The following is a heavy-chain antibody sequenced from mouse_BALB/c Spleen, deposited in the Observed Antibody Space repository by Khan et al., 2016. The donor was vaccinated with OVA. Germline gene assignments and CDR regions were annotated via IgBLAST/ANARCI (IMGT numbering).Heavy chain of an antibody. V-gene: IGHV3-2*02. CDR2: ISYSGNT. CDR3: ARVYGGDFDY. CDR1: GYSITTDYA. J-gene: IGHJ2*01. D-gene: IGHD1-1*01. Sequence: EVQLKESGPGLVKPSQSLSLTYTVTGYSITTDYAWNWIRQFPGNKLEWMGYISYSGNTKYNPSLKSRISITRDTSKNQFFLQLKSVTTEDTARYYCARVYGGDFDYWGQGTTLTVSS.